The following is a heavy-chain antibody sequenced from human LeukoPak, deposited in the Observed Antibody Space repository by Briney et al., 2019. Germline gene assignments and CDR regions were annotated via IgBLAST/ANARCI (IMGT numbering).Heavy chain of an antibody. CDR3: ARDTSAFLTGYYYMDV. Sequence: RAGGSLILSCAASGFTFSNYAVSWVRQAPGKGLEWVSAISGRGDNTYYADSVRGRFTISRDNSKNTLYLQMNSLRAEDTAVYYCARDTSAFLTGYYYMDVWGKGTTVTVSS. V-gene: IGHV3-23*01. CDR1: GFTFSNYA. D-gene: IGHD2-2*01. CDR2: ISGRGDNT. J-gene: IGHJ6*03.